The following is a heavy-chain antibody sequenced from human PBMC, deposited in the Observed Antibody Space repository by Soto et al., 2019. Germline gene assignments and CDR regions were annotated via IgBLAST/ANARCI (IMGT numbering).Heavy chain of an antibody. CDR1: GGSISSYY. D-gene: IGHD6-6*01. Sequence: SETLSLTCTVSGGSISSYYWSWIRQPPGKGLEWIGYIYYSGSTNYNPSLKSRVTISVDTSKNQFSLKLSSVTAADTAVYYCARDRDSSSPARDYYYMDVWGKGTTVTVSS. CDR3: ARDRDSSSPARDYYYMDV. V-gene: IGHV4-59*01. CDR2: IYYSGST. J-gene: IGHJ6*03.